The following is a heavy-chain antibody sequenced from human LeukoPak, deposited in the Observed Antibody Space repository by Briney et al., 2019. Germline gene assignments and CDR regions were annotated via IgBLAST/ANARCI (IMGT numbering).Heavy chain of an antibody. V-gene: IGHV3-48*04. CDR1: GFTFSRYS. CDR3: VNVETGY. J-gene: IGHJ4*02. CDR2: ISTSSSTI. Sequence: GGSLRLSCAASGFTFSRYSMNWARQAPGKGLEWISYISTSSSTIYYADSVKGRFTISRDNAKTSLYLQMNSLRGEDTALYFCVNVETGYWGQGTLVTVSS.